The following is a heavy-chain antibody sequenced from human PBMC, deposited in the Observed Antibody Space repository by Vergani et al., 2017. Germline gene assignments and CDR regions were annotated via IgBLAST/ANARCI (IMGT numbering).Heavy chain of an antibody. CDR3: ARETGYSYSRAFDI. CDR2: IYYSGST. Sequence: QVQLQESGPGLVKPSETLSLTCTVSGGSISSYYWSWIRQPPGKGLEWIGYIYYSGSTNYNPSRKSRVTISVDTSKNQFSLKLSSVTAADTAVYYCARETGYSYSRAFDIGGQGRMVTVSS. D-gene: IGHD5-18*01. V-gene: IGHV4-59*01. CDR1: GGSISSYY. J-gene: IGHJ3*02.